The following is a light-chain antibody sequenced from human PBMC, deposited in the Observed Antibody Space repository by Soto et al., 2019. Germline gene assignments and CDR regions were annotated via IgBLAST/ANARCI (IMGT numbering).Light chain of an antibody. CDR1: QGISSY. J-gene: IGKJ4*01. V-gene: IGKV1-9*01. CDR3: QQLNSYPFT. CDR2: AAS. Sequence: DIQLTQSPSFLSASLGDRVTITCRASQGISSYLAWYQQKPGKAPKLLIYAASTLQSGVPSRFSGSGSGTEFTLTISSLQPEDFANYYCQQLNSYPFTFGGGTKVDIK.